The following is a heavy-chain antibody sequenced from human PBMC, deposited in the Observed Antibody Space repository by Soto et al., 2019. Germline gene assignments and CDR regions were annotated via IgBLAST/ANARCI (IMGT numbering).Heavy chain of an antibody. CDR1: GYSFTSYW. V-gene: IGHV5-51*01. CDR2: IYPGDSDT. J-gene: IGHJ6*03. CDR3: ARHPIVVVPAAMGGGNYYYYMDV. D-gene: IGHD2-2*01. Sequence: GESLKISCKGSGYSFTSYWIGWVRQMPEKGLEWMGIIYPGDSDTRYSPSFQGQVTISADKSISTAYLQGSSLKASDTAMYYCARHPIVVVPAAMGGGNYYYYMDVWGKGTTVTVSS.